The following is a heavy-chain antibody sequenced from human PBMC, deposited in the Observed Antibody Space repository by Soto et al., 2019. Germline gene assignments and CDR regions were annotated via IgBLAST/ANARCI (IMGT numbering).Heavy chain of an antibody. J-gene: IGHJ4*02. Sequence: QVQLVQSGGEVKKPGASVKVSCKASGYTFTNYGISWVRQAPGQGLVWLGWISTYNSNTNSAPRLQGRLTMTTATSTSTAYMELRSLTSDDTAVYYCARDERDSCSGGDCFYFDYWGQGTLVTVSS. CDR2: ISTYNSNT. CDR1: GYTFTNYG. V-gene: IGHV1-18*04. CDR3: ARDERDSCSGGDCFYFDY. D-gene: IGHD2-21*02.